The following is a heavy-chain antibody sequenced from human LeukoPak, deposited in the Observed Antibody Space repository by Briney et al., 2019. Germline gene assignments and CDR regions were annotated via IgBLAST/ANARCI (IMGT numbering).Heavy chain of an antibody. D-gene: IGHD1-1*01. CDR1: GFTVSSNY. Sequence: GGSLRLSCAASGFTVSSNYMSWVRQAPGKGLEWVSVIYSGGSTYYADSVKGRVTISRDNSKNTLYLQMNSLRAEDTAVYYCARRRYPRTYIDYWGQGTLVTVSS. V-gene: IGHV3-66*04. CDR3: ARRRYPRTYIDY. J-gene: IGHJ4*02. CDR2: IYSGGST.